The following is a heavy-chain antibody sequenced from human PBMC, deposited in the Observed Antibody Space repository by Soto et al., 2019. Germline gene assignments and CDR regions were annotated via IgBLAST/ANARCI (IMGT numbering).Heavy chain of an antibody. D-gene: IGHD1-1*01. V-gene: IGHV3-23*01. CDR3: ANTGGGLIDY. J-gene: IGHJ4*02. CDR1: GFSFDTYV. Sequence: EVQLLESGGGLVQPGGSLRLSCAASGFSFDTYVMSWVCQAPGKGLEWVSRISGGADTIYYAESVKGRFTISRDNSKNTLYLQMNSLRAEDTGVYYCANTGGGLIDYWGQGSLVTVSS. CDR2: ISGGADTI.